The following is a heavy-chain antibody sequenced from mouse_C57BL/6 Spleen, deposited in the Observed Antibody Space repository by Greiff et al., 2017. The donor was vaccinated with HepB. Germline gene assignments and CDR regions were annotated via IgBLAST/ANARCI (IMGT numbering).Heavy chain of an antibody. Sequence: EVKLMESGPGLVKPSQSLSLTCSVTGYSITSGYYWNWIRQFPGNKLEWMGYISYDGSNNYNPSLKNRISITRDTSKNQFFLKLNSVTTEDTATYYCARGYDGSTWFAYWGQGTLVTVSA. J-gene: IGHJ3*01. CDR1: GYSITSGYY. CDR2: ISYDGSN. V-gene: IGHV3-6*01. D-gene: IGHD2-3*01. CDR3: ARGYDGSTWFAY.